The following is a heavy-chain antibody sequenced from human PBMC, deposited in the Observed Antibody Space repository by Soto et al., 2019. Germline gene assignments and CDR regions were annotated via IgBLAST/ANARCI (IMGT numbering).Heavy chain of an antibody. CDR1: GFTFSSYS. Sequence: PGGSLRLSCAASGFTFSSYSMNWVRQAPGKGLEWVSYISSSSSTIYYADSVKGRFTISRDNAKNSLYLQMNSLRDEDTAVYYCGSIGYCSSTSCPPTYFDYWGQGTLVTVSS. CDR3: GSIGYCSSTSCPPTYFDY. J-gene: IGHJ4*02. D-gene: IGHD2-2*01. V-gene: IGHV3-48*02. CDR2: ISSSSSTI.